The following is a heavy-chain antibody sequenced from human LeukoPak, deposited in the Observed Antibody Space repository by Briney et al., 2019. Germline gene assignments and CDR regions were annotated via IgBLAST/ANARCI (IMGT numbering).Heavy chain of an antibody. CDR2: INSDGSST. V-gene: IGHV3-74*01. CDR1: GFTFSRYW. J-gene: IGHJ4*02. CDR3: ARVMTTVTDYYFDY. Sequence: GGSLRLSCTASGFTFSRYWMHWVRQVPGKGLVWVSRINSDGSSTTYADSVKGRFSISRDNAKNTLYLQMNSLRAEDTAVYYCARVMTTVTDYYFDYWGRGTLVTVSS. D-gene: IGHD4-17*01.